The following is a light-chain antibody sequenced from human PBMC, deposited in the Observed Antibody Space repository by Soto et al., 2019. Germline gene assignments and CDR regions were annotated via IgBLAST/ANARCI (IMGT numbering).Light chain of an antibody. V-gene: IGLV2-23*01. J-gene: IGLJ2*01. Sequence: QSALTQPASVSASPGQSITISCTGTSSNVGTYDLVSWYQHHPDKAPKLIIYEGTKRPSGISSRFSGSKSCNTASLTISGLQAEDDADYYCCSFAVGAALVFGGGTQLT. CDR1: SSNVGTYDL. CDR3: CSFAVGAALV. CDR2: EGT.